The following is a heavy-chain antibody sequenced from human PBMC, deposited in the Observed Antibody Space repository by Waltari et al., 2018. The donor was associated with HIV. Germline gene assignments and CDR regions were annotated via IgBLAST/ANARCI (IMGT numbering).Heavy chain of an antibody. Sequence: QVQLVQSGAEVKKPGASVKVSCKASGYTFTGYYLQRVRPAPGQGLDWMRRINPNSGGTNYAQKLQGRVTITKDTSMSTAYMELSRLIADDTAVHYSARGRTESIVIIPVATFDYWGQGTLVTVSS. CDR1: GYTFTGYY. CDR2: INPNSGGT. J-gene: IGHJ4*02. CDR3: ARGRTESIVIIPVATFDY. V-gene: IGHV1-2*06. D-gene: IGHD2-2*01.